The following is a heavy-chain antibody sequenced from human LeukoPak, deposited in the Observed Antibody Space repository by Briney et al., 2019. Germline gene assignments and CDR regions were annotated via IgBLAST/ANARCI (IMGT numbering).Heavy chain of an antibody. V-gene: IGHV4-4*07. J-gene: IGHJ6*03. D-gene: IGHD1-7*01. CDR3: ARHGDITGTTSDYYYYMDV. Sequence: SETLSLTCTVSGGSISSYCWSWIRQPAGKGLEWIGRIYTSGSTNYNPSLKSRVTMSVDTSKNQFSLKLSSVTAADTAVYYCARHGDITGTTSDYYYYMDVWGKGTTVTVSS. CDR1: GGSISSYC. CDR2: IYTSGST.